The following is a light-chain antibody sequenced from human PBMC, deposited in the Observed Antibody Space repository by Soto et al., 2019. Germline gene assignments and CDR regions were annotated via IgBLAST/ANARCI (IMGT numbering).Light chain of an antibody. CDR1: QSVSSY. CDR2: DAS. V-gene: IGKV3-11*01. Sequence: EIVFTQSPATLSLSPGERATLSCRASQSVSSYLAWYQQKRGQAPRLLIYDASNRATGIPARFSGSGSGTDFSLTISSLEPEDFAVYYCQQRSSWPLTFGGGTKVDIK. J-gene: IGKJ4*01. CDR3: QQRSSWPLT.